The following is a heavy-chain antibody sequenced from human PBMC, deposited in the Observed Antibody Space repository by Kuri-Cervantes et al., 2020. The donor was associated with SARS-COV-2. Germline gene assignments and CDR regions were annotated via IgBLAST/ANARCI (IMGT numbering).Heavy chain of an antibody. CDR2: IYHSGST. Sequence: GSLRLSCAVSGYSISSGYYWGWIRQPPGKGLEWIGSIYHSGSTYYNPPLKSRVTISVDTSKNQFSLKLSSVTAADTAVYYCARLDSGSYSNYWGQGTLVTVSS. CDR1: GYSISSGYY. D-gene: IGHD1-26*01. CDR3: ARLDSGSYSNY. V-gene: IGHV4-38-2*01. J-gene: IGHJ4*02.